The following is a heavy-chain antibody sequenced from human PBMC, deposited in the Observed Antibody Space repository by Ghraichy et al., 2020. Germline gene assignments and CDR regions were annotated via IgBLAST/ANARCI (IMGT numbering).Heavy chain of an antibody. CDR1: GFTFSSYS. D-gene: IGHD4-17*01. CDR2: ISSSSSYI. CDR3: ARTGDYLTYYFDY. V-gene: IGHV3-21*01. Sequence: GGSLRLSCAASGFTFSSYSMNWVRQAPGKGLEWVSSISSSSSYIYYADSVKGRFTISRDNAKNSLYLQMNSLRAEDTAVYYCARTGDYLTYYFDYWGQGTLVTVSS. J-gene: IGHJ4*02.